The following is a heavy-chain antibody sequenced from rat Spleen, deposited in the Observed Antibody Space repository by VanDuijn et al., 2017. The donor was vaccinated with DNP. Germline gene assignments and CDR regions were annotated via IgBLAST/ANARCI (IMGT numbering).Heavy chain of an antibody. V-gene: IGHV5-29*01. Sequence: EVQLVESDGGLVQPGRSLKLSCAASGFTFSDYYMAWVRQAPTKGLEWVATIISDGSSTYYRDSVKGRFTISRDNAKSTLYLQMDSLRSEDTATYYCARHWDSSPGVMDAWGQGASVTVSS. J-gene: IGHJ4*01. CDR2: IISDGSST. CDR1: GFTFSDYY. D-gene: IGHD1-8*01. CDR3: ARHWDSSPGVMDA.